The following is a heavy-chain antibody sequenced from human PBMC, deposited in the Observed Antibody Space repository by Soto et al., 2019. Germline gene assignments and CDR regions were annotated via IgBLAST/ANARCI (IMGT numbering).Heavy chain of an antibody. Sequence: GGSLRLSCAASGFTVSGNYMSWVRQAPGKGLEWVSVIYSGGSTYYADSVKGRFTISRDNSKNTLYLQMNSLRAEDTAVYYCARTSGYSSGWFDYWGQGTLVTVSS. CDR3: ARTSGYSSGWFDY. J-gene: IGHJ4*02. V-gene: IGHV3-53*05. D-gene: IGHD6-19*01. CDR2: IYSGGST. CDR1: GFTVSGNY.